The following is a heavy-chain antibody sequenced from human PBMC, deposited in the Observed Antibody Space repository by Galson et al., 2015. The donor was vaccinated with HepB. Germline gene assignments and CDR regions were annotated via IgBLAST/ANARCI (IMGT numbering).Heavy chain of an antibody. J-gene: IGHJ4*02. Sequence: SLRLSCAASGFAFSSYSMNWVRQAPGKGLEWVSSISSSSTYIYYADSVKGRFTISRDNAKNSLYLQMNSLRAEDTAVYYCGRVGGKQIAANLDYWGQGTLVTVSS. D-gene: IGHD6-13*01. CDR2: ISSSSTYI. CDR1: GFAFSSYS. V-gene: IGHV3-21*01. CDR3: GRVGGKQIAANLDY.